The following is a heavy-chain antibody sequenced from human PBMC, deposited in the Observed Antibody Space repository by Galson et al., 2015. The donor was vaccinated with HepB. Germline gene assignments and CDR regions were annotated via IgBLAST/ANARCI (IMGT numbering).Heavy chain of an antibody. D-gene: IGHD1-26*01. CDR1: TFIFSSYS. Sequence: SLRFSCAASTFIFSSYSMNWVRQTPGKGLEWVSSISTSSSYIYYADSVKGRFTISRDNAKNSLYLQMNSLRAEDTAVYYCARDRKVGATEADYWGQGTLVTVSS. CDR2: ISTSSSYI. CDR3: ARDRKVGATEADY. V-gene: IGHV3-21*01. J-gene: IGHJ4*02.